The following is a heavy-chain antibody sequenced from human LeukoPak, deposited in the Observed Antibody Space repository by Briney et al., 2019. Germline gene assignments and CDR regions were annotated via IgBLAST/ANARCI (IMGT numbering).Heavy chain of an antibody. CDR2: IYYSGST. Sequence: SETLSLTCTVSGGSIGSSSYYWGWIRQPPGKGLEWIGSIYYSGSTYYNPSLKSRVTISVDTSKNQFSLKLSSVTAADTAVYYCARQALWFFDHWGQGTLVTVSS. V-gene: IGHV4-39*01. D-gene: IGHD2-21*01. J-gene: IGHJ4*02. CDR3: ARQALWFFDH. CDR1: GGSIGSSSYY.